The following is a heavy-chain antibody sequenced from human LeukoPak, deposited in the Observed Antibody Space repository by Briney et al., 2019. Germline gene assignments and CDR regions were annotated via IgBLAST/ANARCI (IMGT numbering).Heavy chain of an antibody. Sequence: PGGSLRLSCVASGFTFSSYGMSWVRQAPGKGLEWVSAISGSGGSTYYADSVKGRFTISRDNSKNTLYLQMNSLRVEDTAVYYCASGRNLQYSNWGQGTMVTVSS. D-gene: IGHD5-24*01. CDR3: ASGRNLQYSN. CDR2: ISGSGGST. J-gene: IGHJ3*01. V-gene: IGHV3-23*01. CDR1: GFTFSSYG.